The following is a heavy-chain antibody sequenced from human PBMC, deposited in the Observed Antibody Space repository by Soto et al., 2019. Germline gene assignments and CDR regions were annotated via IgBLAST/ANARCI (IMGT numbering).Heavy chain of an antibody. V-gene: IGHV3-7*01. Sequence: GGSLRLSCAASGFTFSSYWMSWVRQAPGKGLEWVANIKQDGSEKYYVDSVKGRFTISRDNAKNSLYLQMNSLRAEDTAVYYCARDFRRSHSSSWYPNHPFDYWGQGTLVTVSS. CDR2: IKQDGSEK. D-gene: IGHD6-13*01. J-gene: IGHJ4*02. CDR1: GFTFSSYW. CDR3: ARDFRRSHSSSWYPNHPFDY.